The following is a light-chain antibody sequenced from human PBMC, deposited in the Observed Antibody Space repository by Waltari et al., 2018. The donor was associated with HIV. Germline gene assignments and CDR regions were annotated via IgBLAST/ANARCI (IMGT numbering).Light chain of an antibody. Sequence: DIQMTQSPSTLSASVGDRVTITCRASQSINNWLAWYQQKPGKAPNLLIYEASSLERGVPSRFSGSRSGTEFTLTISSLQPDDFATYYCQQYIDYPYTFGRGTTLEIK. J-gene: IGKJ2*01. CDR1: QSINNW. CDR3: QQYIDYPYT. V-gene: IGKV1-5*03. CDR2: EAS.